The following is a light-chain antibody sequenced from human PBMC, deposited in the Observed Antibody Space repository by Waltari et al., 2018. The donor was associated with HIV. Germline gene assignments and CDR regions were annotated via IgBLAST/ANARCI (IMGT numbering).Light chain of an antibody. V-gene: IGLV1-44*01. CDR1: RSNIGTTT. J-gene: IGLJ3*02. CDR3: AAWDDRLDGQGV. Sequence: QSVLTQPPSASGTPGQRVTISCSGTRSNIGTTTVNCYQIIPGTAPKLLIYNDNQRPSGVPDRFSGSRSGTSASLAISGLQSEDEADYYCAAWDDRLDGQGVFGGGTTLTVL. CDR2: NDN.